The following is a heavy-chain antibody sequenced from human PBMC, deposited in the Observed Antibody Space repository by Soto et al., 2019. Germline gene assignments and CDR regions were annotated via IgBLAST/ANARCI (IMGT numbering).Heavy chain of an antibody. V-gene: IGHV4-39*01. J-gene: IGHJ3*02. CDR1: GGSISSSSYY. Sequence: QLQLQESGPGLVKPSETLSLTCTVSGGSISSSSYYWGWIRQPPGKGLEWLGSIYYSGSTYYNPSLKSRVNISVDTSKNQFSLMLSSVTAADTAVYYCARPLFYYASSGRTDAFDIWGQGTMVTVSS. CDR2: IYYSGST. D-gene: IGHD3-22*01. CDR3: ARPLFYYASSGRTDAFDI.